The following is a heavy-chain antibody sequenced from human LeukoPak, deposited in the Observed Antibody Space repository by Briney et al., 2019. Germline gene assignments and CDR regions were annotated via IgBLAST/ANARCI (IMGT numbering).Heavy chain of an antibody. CDR3: AREAYDFWSGYYDY. V-gene: IGHV4-61*02. J-gene: IGHJ4*02. Sequence: SQTLSLTCTVSGGSISSGSYYWSWIRQPAGKGLEWIGRIYSSGSTNYNPSLKSRVTISVDTSKNQFSLKLNSVSAADTAVYYCAREAYDFWSGYYDYWGQGALVTVSS. CDR2: IYSSGST. D-gene: IGHD3-3*01. CDR1: GGSISSGSYY.